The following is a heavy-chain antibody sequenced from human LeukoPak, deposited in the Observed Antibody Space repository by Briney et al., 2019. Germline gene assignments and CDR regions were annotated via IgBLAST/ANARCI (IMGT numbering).Heavy chain of an antibody. CDR3: ARVRVTQYYYYYYYMDV. V-gene: IGHV4-34*01. Sequence: SETLSLTCAVYGGSFSGYYWSWIRQPPGKGLEWIGEINHRGSTNYNPSLKSRVTISVDTSKNQFSLKLSSVTAADTAVYYCARVRVTQYYYYYYYMDVWGKGTTVTVSS. CDR2: INHRGST. CDR1: GGSFSGYY. D-gene: IGHD2-21*02. J-gene: IGHJ6*03.